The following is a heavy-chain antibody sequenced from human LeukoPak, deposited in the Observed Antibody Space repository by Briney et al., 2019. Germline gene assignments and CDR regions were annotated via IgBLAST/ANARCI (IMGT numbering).Heavy chain of an antibody. Sequence: ASVKVSYKASGYTFTGYYMHWVRQAPGQGLEWMGWINPNSGGTNYAQKFQGRVTMTGDTSISTAYMELSRLRSDDTAAYYCARDLSLAVPVQGYWGQGTLVTVSS. CDR2: INPNSGGT. CDR1: GYTFTGYY. CDR3: ARDLSLAVPVQGY. D-gene: IGHD6-19*01. V-gene: IGHV1-2*02. J-gene: IGHJ4*02.